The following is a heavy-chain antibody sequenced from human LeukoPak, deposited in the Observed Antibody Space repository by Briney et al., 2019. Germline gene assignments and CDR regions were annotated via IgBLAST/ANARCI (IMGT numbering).Heavy chain of an antibody. Sequence: ASVKVSCKASGYTFTGYYMHWVRQAPGQGLEWMGWINPNSGGTNYAQKFQGRVTMAGDTSISTAYMELSRLRSDDTAVYYCARDLSLAVPVQGYWGQGTLVTVSS. CDR1: GYTFTGYY. CDR2: INPNSGGT. V-gene: IGHV1-2*02. D-gene: IGHD6-19*01. J-gene: IGHJ4*02. CDR3: ARDLSLAVPVQGY.